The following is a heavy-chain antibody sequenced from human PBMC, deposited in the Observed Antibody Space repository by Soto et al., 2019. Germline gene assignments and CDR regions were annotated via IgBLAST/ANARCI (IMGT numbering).Heavy chain of an antibody. V-gene: IGHV3-23*01. CDR2: ISGGGDRT. CDR3: AKGYGPGSYLFDY. D-gene: IGHD3-10*01. J-gene: IGHJ4*02. Sequence: PGGSLRLSCATSGFTFSTYVTSWVRQAPGQGLEWVSAISGGGDRTSYADSVKGRFTISRDNSKNTLYLQMTSLRADDTAVYYCAKGYGPGSYLFDYWGQGTLVTVSS. CDR1: GFTFSTYV.